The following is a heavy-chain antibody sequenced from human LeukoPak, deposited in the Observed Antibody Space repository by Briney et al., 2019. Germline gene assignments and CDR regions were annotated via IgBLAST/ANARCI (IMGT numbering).Heavy chain of an antibody. Sequence: PSETLSLTCTVSGGSISSGSYYWSWIRQPAGKGLEWIGYIFYTGSTNYNPSLKSRVTISVDTSKNQFSLKLSSVTAADTAVYYCARELAGDSSFWGQGTLVTVSS. J-gene: IGHJ4*02. V-gene: IGHV4-61*10. CDR2: IFYTGST. CDR1: GGSISSGSYY. D-gene: IGHD6-6*01. CDR3: ARELAGDSSF.